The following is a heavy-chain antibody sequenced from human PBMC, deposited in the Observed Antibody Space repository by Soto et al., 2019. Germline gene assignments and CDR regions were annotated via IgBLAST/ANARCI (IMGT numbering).Heavy chain of an antibody. CDR2: IIPILGIA. J-gene: IGHJ4*02. D-gene: IGHD2-8*01. CDR3: ARGPGYCTNGVCYFHYFDY. Sequence: SVKVSGKASGGTFSSYTISWVRQAPGQGLEWMGRIIPILGIANYAQKFQGRVTITADKSTSTAYMELSSLRSEDTAVYYFARGPGYCTNGVCYFHYFDYWGQGTLVTVSS. CDR1: GGTFSSYT. V-gene: IGHV1-69*02.